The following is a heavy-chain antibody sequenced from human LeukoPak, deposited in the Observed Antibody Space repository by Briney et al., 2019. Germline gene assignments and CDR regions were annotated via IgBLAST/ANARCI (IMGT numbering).Heavy chain of an antibody. V-gene: IGHV4-38-2*02. Sequence: SETLSLTCTVSGYSISSGYYWGWIRQPPGKGLEWIGSICHSGSTYYNPSLKSRVTISVDTSKNQFFLKQSSVTAADTALYYCAKHYMGSYYNHGLDSWGQGTLVTVSS. CDR2: ICHSGST. CDR1: GYSISSGYY. D-gene: IGHD3-10*01. J-gene: IGHJ4*02. CDR3: AKHYMGSYYNHGLDS.